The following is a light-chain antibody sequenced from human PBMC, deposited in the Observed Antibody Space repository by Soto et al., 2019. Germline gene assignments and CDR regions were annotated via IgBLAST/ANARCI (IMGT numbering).Light chain of an antibody. CDR3: HQYNNWPRT. CDR1: QSISRS. V-gene: IGKV3-15*01. J-gene: IGKJ1*01. CDR2: GAS. Sequence: EIVLTQSPAILSVSPGERATLSCRASQSISRSLAWYQQKPGQAPRLLIYGASSRAPGIPARFSGSGSGTEFTLTISSLQSEDFAVYYCHQYNNWPRTFGQGTKVDIK.